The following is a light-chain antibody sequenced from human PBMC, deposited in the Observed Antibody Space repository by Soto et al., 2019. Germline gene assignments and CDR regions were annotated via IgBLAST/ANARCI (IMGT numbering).Light chain of an antibody. J-gene: IGKJ5*01. CDR2: AAS. Sequence: IQLTQSPSSLSASVGDRVTITCRASQGITTFVAWYQQKAGKAPKLLIYAASSLQSGVPSRFSGSGSGTDFTLTISSLQSEDFATYYCQQLNSYPITFGQGTRLEIK. CDR1: QGITTF. CDR3: QQLNSYPIT. V-gene: IGKV1-9*01.